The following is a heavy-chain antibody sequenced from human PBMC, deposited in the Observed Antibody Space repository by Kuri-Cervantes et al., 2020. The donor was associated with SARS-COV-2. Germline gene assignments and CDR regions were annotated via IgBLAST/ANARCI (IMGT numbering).Heavy chain of an antibody. J-gene: IGHJ5*02. Sequence: LRLSCTVSGGSISSGSYYWSWIRQPAGKGLEWIGYIYTSGSTNYNPSLKSRVTISVDTSKNQFSLKLSSVTAADTAVYYCARGLRSNWFDPWGQGTLVTVSS. V-gene: IGHV4-61*09. CDR1: GGSISSGSYY. CDR2: IYTSGST. CDR3: ARGLRSNWFDP. D-gene: IGHD4/OR15-4a*01.